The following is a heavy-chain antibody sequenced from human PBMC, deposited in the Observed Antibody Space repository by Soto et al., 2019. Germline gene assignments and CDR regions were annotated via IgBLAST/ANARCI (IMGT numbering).Heavy chain of an antibody. D-gene: IGHD3-3*01. J-gene: IGHJ4*02. CDR3: AGLPVDTITSLDY. Sequence: EVQLVESGGDLVQPGGFLRLSCATSGFTFSRYWMHWVRQVPGKGLVWVSRINSDGSSISYSDSVKGGFTISRDNAKYSLYLQVNSLRGEDTAVYYCAGLPVDTITSLDYWGPGTLVPVSS. CDR1: GFTFSRYW. V-gene: IGHV3-74*01. CDR2: INSDGSSI.